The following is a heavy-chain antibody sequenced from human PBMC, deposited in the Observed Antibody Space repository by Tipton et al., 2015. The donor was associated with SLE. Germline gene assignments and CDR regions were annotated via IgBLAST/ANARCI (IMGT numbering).Heavy chain of an antibody. Sequence: LRLSCTVSGGSISSGGYYWSWIRQHPGKGLEWIGYIYNSGNTYYNPSLKSRLTISVDTSKNQFSLKLSSVTAADTAVYYCARVDTALVFPFGGYYFDYWGQGILVTVSS. D-gene: IGHD5-18*01. CDR2: IYNSGNT. CDR3: ARVDTALVFPFGGYYFDY. J-gene: IGHJ4*02. CDR1: GGSISSGGYY. V-gene: IGHV4-31*03.